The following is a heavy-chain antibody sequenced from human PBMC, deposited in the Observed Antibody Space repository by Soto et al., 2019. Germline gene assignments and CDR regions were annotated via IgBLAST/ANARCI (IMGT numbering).Heavy chain of an antibody. D-gene: IGHD6-19*01. CDR3: ARGVAGTWWFDP. CDR2: IYHSGST. Sequence: SDTLSLTCAVSGVSLSRGGYSRSWIRQPPGKGLEWIGYIYHSGSTYYNPSLKSRVTISVDRSKNQFSLKLSSVTAADTAVYYRARGVAGTWWFDPWGQGTLVTVCS. V-gene: IGHV4-30-2*01. J-gene: IGHJ5*02. CDR1: GVSLSRGGYS.